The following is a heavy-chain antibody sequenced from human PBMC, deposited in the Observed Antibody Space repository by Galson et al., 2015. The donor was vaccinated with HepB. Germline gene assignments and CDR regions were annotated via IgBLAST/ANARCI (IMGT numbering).Heavy chain of an antibody. CDR3: AKDELGYCSSTDCYTSWFDP. V-gene: IGHV3-23*01. Sequence: SLRLSCAASGFTFSSYAMSWVRQAPGKGLEWVSAISGSGGNTYYADSVKGRFTISRDNSKNTLYLQMNSLRAEDTAVYYCAKDELGYCSSTDCYTSWFDPWGQGTLVTVSS. CDR1: GFTFSSYA. CDR2: ISGSGGNT. D-gene: IGHD2-2*02. J-gene: IGHJ5*02.